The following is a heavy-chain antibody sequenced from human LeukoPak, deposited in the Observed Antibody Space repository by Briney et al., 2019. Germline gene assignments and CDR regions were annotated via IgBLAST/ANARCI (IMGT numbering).Heavy chain of an antibody. CDR2: ISSSSNYI. V-gene: IGHV3-21*01. CDR1: GFTFSSYS. D-gene: IGHD2-8*01. CDR3: ARVQGHPPNGLDV. Sequence: PGGSLRLSCAASGFTFSSYSMNWVRQAPGKGLEWVSCISSSSNYIYYADSVKGRFTISRDNAKNTLYLQMNSLRAEDTAVYYCARVQGHPPNGLDVWGQGTMVTVSS. J-gene: IGHJ3*01.